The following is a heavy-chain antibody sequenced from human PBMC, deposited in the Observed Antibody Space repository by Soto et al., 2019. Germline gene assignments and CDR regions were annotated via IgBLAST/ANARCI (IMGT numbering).Heavy chain of an antibody. CDR3: ARAGDWNYVQDF. D-gene: IGHD1-1*01. CDR1: GFSFTHYR. J-gene: IGHJ4*02. CDR2: INSDVARI. Sequence: XVSLRLSCAASGFSFTHYRIHWVRQPPGKGLEWVGRINSDVARIEYGVSVKGRFTISRDDAHNMVFLQMSSLTDEDSGVYFCARAGDWNYVQDFWGQRTLVTVSS. V-gene: IGHV3-74*03.